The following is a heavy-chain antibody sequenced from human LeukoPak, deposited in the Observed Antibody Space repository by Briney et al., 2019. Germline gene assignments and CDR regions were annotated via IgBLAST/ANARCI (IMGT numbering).Heavy chain of an antibody. Sequence: SVKVSCKASGGTFSSYAISWVRQAPGQGLEWMGRIIPIFGTANYAQKFQGRVTITTDESTSTAYMELSSLRSEDTAVYCCARARGYSDSSEYYFYYWGQGTLVTVSS. D-gene: IGHD3-22*01. J-gene: IGHJ4*02. V-gene: IGHV1-69*05. CDR2: IIPIFGTA. CDR1: GGTFSSYA. CDR3: ARARGYSDSSEYYFYY.